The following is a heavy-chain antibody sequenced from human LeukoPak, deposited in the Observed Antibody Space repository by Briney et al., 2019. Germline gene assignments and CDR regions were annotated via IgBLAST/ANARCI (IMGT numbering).Heavy chain of an antibody. CDR2: INPNSGGT. CDR1: GYTFTGYY. CDR3: ARDLGSYFCYMDV. Sequence: ASVKVSCKASGYTFTGYYMHWVRQAPGQGLEWMGRINPNSGGTNYAQKFQGRVTMTRDTSISTAYMELSRLRSDDTAVYYCARDLGSYFCYMDVWGKGTTVTVSS. J-gene: IGHJ6*03. V-gene: IGHV1-2*02. D-gene: IGHD1-26*01.